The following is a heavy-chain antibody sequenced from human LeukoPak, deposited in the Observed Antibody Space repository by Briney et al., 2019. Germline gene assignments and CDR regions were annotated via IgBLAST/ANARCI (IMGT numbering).Heavy chain of an antibody. Sequence: GGSLRPSCTASGFTFGDYAMSWVRQAPGKGLEWVGFIRSKAYGGTTEYAASVKGRFTISREDSNSVAYVQMNSLKTEDTAVYYCTARRGGSRLDYWGQGTLVTVSS. CDR1: GFTFGDYA. CDR3: TARRGGSRLDY. J-gene: IGHJ4*02. CDR2: IRSKAYGGTT. D-gene: IGHD1-26*01. V-gene: IGHV3-49*04.